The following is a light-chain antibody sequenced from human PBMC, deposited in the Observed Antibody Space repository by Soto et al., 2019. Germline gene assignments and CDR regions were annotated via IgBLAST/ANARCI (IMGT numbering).Light chain of an antibody. V-gene: IGLV2-11*01. CDR2: DVN. Sequence: QSALTQPRSVSGCPGQSVTISCTGTSSDVGGYNYVSWYQQHPGKAPKVIIYDVNKRPSGVPDRFSGSKSGNTASLTISGLQPEDEADYYCCSYTGTYTGVFGGGTKLTVL. J-gene: IGLJ3*02. CDR3: CSYTGTYTGV. CDR1: SSDVGGYNY.